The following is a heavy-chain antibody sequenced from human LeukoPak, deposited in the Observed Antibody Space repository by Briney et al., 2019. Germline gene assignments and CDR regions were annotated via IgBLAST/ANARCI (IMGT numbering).Heavy chain of an antibody. CDR2: ISYSGST. J-gene: IGHJ4*02. V-gene: IGHV4-39*07. Sequence: SETLSLTCSVSGVSINSTTSHGGWLRQPPGKGPEWIGVISYSGSTYYTPSLKSRVTLSLDRSKNHFSLNLSSVTAADAAVYYCARGALDFWGQGLLVTVSS. CDR1: GVSINSTTSH. CDR3: ARGALDF.